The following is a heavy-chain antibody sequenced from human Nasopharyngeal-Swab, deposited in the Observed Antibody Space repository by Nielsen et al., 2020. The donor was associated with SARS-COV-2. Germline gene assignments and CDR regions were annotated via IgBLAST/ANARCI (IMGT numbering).Heavy chain of an antibody. V-gene: IGHV4-34*01. CDR2: INHSGST. Sequence: SETLSLTCAVYGGSFSGYYWSWIRQPPGKGLEWIGEINHSGSTNYNPSLKSRVTISVDTSKNQFSLKLSSVTAADTAVYYCARGLGHWVGARYFDYWGQGTLVTVSS. CDR1: GGSFSGYY. J-gene: IGHJ4*02. CDR3: ARGLGHWVGARYFDY. D-gene: IGHD1-26*01.